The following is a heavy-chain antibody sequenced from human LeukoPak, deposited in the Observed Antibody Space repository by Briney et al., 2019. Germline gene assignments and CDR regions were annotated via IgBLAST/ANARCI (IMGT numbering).Heavy chain of an antibody. CDR2: ISGSGGST. CDR1: GFTFSSYA. D-gene: IGHD3-3*01. CDR3: AKAKPVTIFEVATFDY. J-gene: IGHJ4*02. V-gene: IGHV3-23*01. Sequence: GGSLRLSCAASGFTFSSYAMSWVRQAPGKGLEWVSAISGSGGSTYYADSVKGRFTISRDNSKNTLYLQMNSLRAEDTAVYYCAKAKPVTIFEVATFDYWGQGTLVTVSS.